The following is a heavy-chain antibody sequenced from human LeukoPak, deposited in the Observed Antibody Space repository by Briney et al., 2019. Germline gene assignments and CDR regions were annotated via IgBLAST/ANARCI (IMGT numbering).Heavy chain of an antibody. V-gene: IGHV1-46*01. CDR3: ARDSADYGDYDY. D-gene: IGHD4-17*01. Sequence: ASVKVSCKASGYTFTSYFMHWVRPAPGQGLDWMGIINPSGGSTSYAQKFQGRVTMTRDTSTSTVYMELSSLRSEDTAVYYCARDSADYGDYDYWGQGTLVTVSS. CDR1: GYTFTSYF. CDR2: INPSGGST. J-gene: IGHJ4*02.